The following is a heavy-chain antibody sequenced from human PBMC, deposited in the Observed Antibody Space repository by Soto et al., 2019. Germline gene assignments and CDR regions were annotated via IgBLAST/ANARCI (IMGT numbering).Heavy chain of an antibody. CDR1: GFTFSSYA. V-gene: IGHV3-23*01. D-gene: IGHD3-3*01. CDR2: ISGSGGST. J-gene: IGHJ5*02. CDR3: AKGGVLINNWFDP. Sequence: EVQLLESGGGLVQPGGSLRLSCAASGFTFSSYAMSWVRQVPGKGLQWGSAISGSGGSTYYADSVKGRFTISRDNSKNPLYLQMNSLRVEDTAVYYCAKGGVLINNWFDPWGQGTLVTVSS.